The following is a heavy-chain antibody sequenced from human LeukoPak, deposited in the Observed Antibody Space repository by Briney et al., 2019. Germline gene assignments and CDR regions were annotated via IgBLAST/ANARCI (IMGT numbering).Heavy chain of an antibody. CDR1: GYTFTSYG. CDR3: ARDISSCRQFRGLYKY. V-gene: IGHV1-18*01. Sequence: ASVKVSCKASGYTFTSYGISWVRQAPGQGLEWMGWISAYNGNTNYAQKLQGRVTMTTDTSTSTAYMELRSLRSDDTAVYYCARDISSCRQFRGLYKYWGQGTLVTVSS. CDR2: ISAYNGNT. D-gene: IGHD3-16*01. J-gene: IGHJ4*02.